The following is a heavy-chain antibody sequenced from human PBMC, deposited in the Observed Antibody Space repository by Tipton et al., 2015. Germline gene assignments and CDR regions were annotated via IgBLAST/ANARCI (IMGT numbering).Heavy chain of an antibody. CDR2: ISWNSGSI. J-gene: IGHJ6*01. CDR1: GFTFDDYA. Sequence: SLRLSCAASGFTFDDYAMHWVRQAPGKGLEWVSGISWNSGSIGYADSVKGRFTISRDNAKNSLYLQMNSLRAEDTAVYYCARGYRMDVWGQGTTVTVSS. V-gene: IGHV3-9*01. CDR3: ARGYRMDV.